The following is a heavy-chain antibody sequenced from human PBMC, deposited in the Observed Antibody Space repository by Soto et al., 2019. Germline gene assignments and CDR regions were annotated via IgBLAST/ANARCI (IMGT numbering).Heavy chain of an antibody. Sequence: QLQLQESGPGLVKPSETLSLTCTVSGGSFSSSTYYWGWIRQPPGKGLEWIGSMYSGGNTYYNPSLKSGVTVSVDTSKNHFSLKLTSVTAADTALYFCARQPYDSTGCCYGAWGQGTLVTVSS. CDR2: MYSGGNT. J-gene: IGHJ5*02. CDR3: ARQPYDSTGCCYGA. CDR1: GGSFSSSTYY. V-gene: IGHV4-39*01. D-gene: IGHD3-22*01.